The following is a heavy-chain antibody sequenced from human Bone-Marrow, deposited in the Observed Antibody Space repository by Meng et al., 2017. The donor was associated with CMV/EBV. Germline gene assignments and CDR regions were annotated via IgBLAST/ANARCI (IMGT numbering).Heavy chain of an antibody. J-gene: IGHJ6*02. CDR2: IYSGGYT. Sequence: GGSLRLSCAASGFTVSNNYMSWVRQAPGKGLEWVSVIYSGGYTYYADSVKGRFTISRDNSKNTLYLQMNSLRAEDTAVYYCARDSHRLYDFWSGYEYYYYYYGMDVWGQGTTVTVSS. V-gene: IGHV3-53*01. CDR3: ARDSHRLYDFWSGYEYYYYYYGMDV. CDR1: GFTVSNNY. D-gene: IGHD3-3*01.